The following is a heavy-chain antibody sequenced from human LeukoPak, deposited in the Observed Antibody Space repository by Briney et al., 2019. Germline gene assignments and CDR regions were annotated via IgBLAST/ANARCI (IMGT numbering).Heavy chain of an antibody. Sequence: SETLSLTCAVYGGSFSGYYWSWIRQPPGKGLEWRGEINHSGSTNYNPSLKSRVTISVDTSKNQFSLKLSSVTAADPAVYYCARGIRGSGYYYGPGYWYFDLWGRGPLVTVSS. J-gene: IGHJ2*01. CDR3: ARGIRGSGYYYGPGYWYFDL. V-gene: IGHV4-34*01. CDR2: INHSGST. D-gene: IGHD3-22*01. CDR1: GGSFSGYY.